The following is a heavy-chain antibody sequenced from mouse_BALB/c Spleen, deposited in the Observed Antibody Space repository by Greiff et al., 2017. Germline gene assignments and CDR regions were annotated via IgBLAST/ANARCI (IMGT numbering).Heavy chain of an antibody. CDR2: IRSKSNNYAT. Sequence: EVKLVESGGGLVQPKGSLKLSCAASGFTFNTYAMNWVRQAPGKGLEWVARIRSKSNNYATYYADSVKDRFTISRDDSQSMLYLQMNNLKTEDTAMYYCVRHGWVYYAMDYWGQGTSVTVSS. CDR1: GFTFNTYA. J-gene: IGHJ4*01. V-gene: IGHV10-1*02. D-gene: IGHD3-3*01. CDR3: VRHGWVYYAMDY.